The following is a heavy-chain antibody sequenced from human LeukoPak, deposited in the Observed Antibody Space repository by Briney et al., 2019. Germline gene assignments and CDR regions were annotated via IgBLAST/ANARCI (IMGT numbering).Heavy chain of an antibody. D-gene: IGHD1-1*01. CDR3: ARSTTYVDAFDI. CDR2: ISYSGST. V-gene: IGHV4-39*01. J-gene: IGHJ3*02. CDR1: GGSVSGSSYF. Sequence: LETLSLTCSVSGGSVSGSSYFWGWVRQPPGKGLEWIGSISYSGSTYDSPSLESRLTMSVDTSKRQFSLKLTSVTAADTAVYYCARSTTYVDAFDIWGQGTMVTVSS.